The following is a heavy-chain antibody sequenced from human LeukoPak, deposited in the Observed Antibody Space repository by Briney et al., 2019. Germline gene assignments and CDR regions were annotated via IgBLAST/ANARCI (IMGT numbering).Heavy chain of an antibody. J-gene: IGHJ4*02. D-gene: IGHD3-22*01. CDR3: ASVYESSGSYGGYFDY. V-gene: IGHV3-23*01. Sequence: TGGSLRLSCAASGFTFSSYAISWVRQAPGKGLEWVSVISGSGGSTYYADSVKGRFTISRDNSKNTLYLQMNSLRGEDTAVYYCASVYESSGSYGGYFDYWGQGTLVTVPS. CDR1: GFTFSSYA. CDR2: ISGSGGST.